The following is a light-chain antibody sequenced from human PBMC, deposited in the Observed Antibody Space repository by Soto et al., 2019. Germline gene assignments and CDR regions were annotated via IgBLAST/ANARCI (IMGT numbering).Light chain of an antibody. CDR1: SSDVGAYKY. CDR2: EVS. CDR3: TSYVGSDIWV. J-gene: IGLJ3*02. V-gene: IGLV2-8*01. Sequence: QSVLTQPPSASGSPGQSVTISCTGTSSDVGAYKYVSWYQQYPGKAPKLMIYEVSKRPSGVPDRFSGSKSGNTASLTVSGLPAEDEAGYYCTSYVGSDIWVFGGGTKLTVL.